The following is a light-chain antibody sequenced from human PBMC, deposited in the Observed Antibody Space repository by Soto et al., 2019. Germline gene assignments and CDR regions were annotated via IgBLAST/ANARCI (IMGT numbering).Light chain of an antibody. CDR3: QHLGLT. CDR1: QSISSW. J-gene: IGKJ4*01. Sequence: DIQMTQSPSTLSASVGDRVTITCRASQSISSWLAWYQQKPGKAPKLLIYDASSLESGVPSRFSGSGSGTEFTLTISSLQPDDFATYYGQHLGLTFGGGTKVEIK. V-gene: IGKV1-5*01. CDR2: DAS.